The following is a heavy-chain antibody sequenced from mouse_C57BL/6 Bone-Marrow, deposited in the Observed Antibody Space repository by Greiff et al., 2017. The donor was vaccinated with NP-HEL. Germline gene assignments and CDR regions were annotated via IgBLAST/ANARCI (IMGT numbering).Heavy chain of an antibody. CDR1: GFNIKDDY. V-gene: IGHV14-4*01. CDR3: TTRGPFTPDY. D-gene: IGHD2-12*01. Sequence: EVQLQQSGAELVRPGASVKLSCTASGFNIKDDYMHWVKQRPEQGLEWIGWIDPENGDTEYASKFQGKATITADTSSNTAYLQLSSLTSEDTAVYYCTTRGPFTPDYWGQGTTLTVSS. CDR2: IDPENGDT. J-gene: IGHJ2*01.